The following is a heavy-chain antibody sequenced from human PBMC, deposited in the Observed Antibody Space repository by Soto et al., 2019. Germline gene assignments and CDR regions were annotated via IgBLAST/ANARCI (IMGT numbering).Heavy chain of an antibody. D-gene: IGHD3-16*02. CDR3: ARGRTFGGVIAKVDY. CDR2: IYWDDDK. J-gene: IGHJ4*02. Sequence: SGPTLVKPTQTLTLTCTFSGFSLSTSGVGVGWIRQPPGKALEWLALIYWDDDKRYSPSLKSRLTITKDTSKNQVVLTMTNMDPVDTATYYCARGRTFGGVIAKVDYWGQGTLVTVSS. CDR1: GFSLSTSGVG. V-gene: IGHV2-5*02.